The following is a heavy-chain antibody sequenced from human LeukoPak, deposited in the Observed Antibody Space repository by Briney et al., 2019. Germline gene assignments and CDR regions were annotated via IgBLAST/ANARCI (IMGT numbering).Heavy chain of an antibody. J-gene: IGHJ6*02. V-gene: IGHV6-1*01. CDR2: TYCRSKWYN. D-gene: IGHD3-10*01. CDR1: GDSVSSNSAA. CDR3: AKEGYYGSGSYPVYYYCGMDV. Sequence: HSQTLSLTCAISGDSVSSNSAAWNWIRQSPSRGLEWLGRTYCRSKWYNDYAVSVKSRITINPDTSKNQFSLQLNSVTPEDTAVYYCAKEGYYGSGSYPVYYYCGMDVWGQGTTVTVSS.